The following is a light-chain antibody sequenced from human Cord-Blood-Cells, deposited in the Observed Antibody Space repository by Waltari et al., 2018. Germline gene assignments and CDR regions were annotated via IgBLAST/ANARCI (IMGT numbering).Light chain of an antibody. CDR3: QQYNNWWT. CDR1: QSVSSN. Sequence: ELVMTQSQATLSLSPGDRPTLSCRASQSVSSNLAWYQQKPGQAPRLLIYGASTRATGIPARFSGSGSGTEFTLTISSLQSEDFAVYYCQQYNNWWTFGQGTKVEIK. J-gene: IGKJ1*01. V-gene: IGKV3-15*01. CDR2: GAS.